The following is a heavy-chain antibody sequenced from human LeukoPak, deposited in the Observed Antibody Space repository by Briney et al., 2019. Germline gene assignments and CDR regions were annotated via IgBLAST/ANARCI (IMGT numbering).Heavy chain of an antibody. CDR3: GRELITLVRGVMMGNWFDP. CDR2: TYYRSKWFH. J-gene: IGHJ5*02. CDR1: GDSVSSNGAA. V-gene: IGHV6-1*01. Sequence: SQTLSLTCDISGDSVSSNGAAWNWIRQSPSRGLERLGRTYYRSKWFHDYAVSVKSRITINPDTSKNQFSLQMNSVTPDDTAVYYCGRELITLVRGVMMGNWFDPWGQGTLVTVSS. D-gene: IGHD3-10*01.